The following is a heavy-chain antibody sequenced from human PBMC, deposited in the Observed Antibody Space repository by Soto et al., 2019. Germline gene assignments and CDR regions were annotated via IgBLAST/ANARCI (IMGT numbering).Heavy chain of an antibody. D-gene: IGHD3-10*01. Sequence: SVKVSCKASGVIFSTYAISWLRQAPGQGLEWMGGIIPLFGTPNYAQRFQGRVTITADESTSTAYMELSRLRSEDTAVYYCARDRDDYGSGNYYNRIDFWGQGTLVTVSS. J-gene: IGHJ4*02. V-gene: IGHV1-69*13. CDR1: GVIFSTYA. CDR3: ARDRDDYGSGNYYNRIDF. CDR2: IIPLFGTP.